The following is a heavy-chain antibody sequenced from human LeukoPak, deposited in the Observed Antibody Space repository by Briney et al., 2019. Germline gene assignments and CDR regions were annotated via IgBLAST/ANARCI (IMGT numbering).Heavy chain of an antibody. CDR2: IYPGDSDT. CDR1: GYSFTSYW. CDR3: ARHTISSASGSSFDY. D-gene: IGHD1-26*01. V-gene: IGHV5-51*01. J-gene: IGHJ4*02. Sequence: GESLKISCKGSGYSFTSYWIGWVRQMPGKGLEWMGIIYPGDSDTRYSPSFQGQVTISADKSISTAYLQWSSLKASDTAMYYCARHTISSASGSSFDYWGQGTLVTVSS.